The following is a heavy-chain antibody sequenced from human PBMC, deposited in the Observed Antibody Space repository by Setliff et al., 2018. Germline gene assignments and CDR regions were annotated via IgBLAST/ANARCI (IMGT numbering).Heavy chain of an antibody. D-gene: IGHD3-10*01. CDR3: ARGGMVRGVILRRNWFDP. J-gene: IGHJ5*02. CDR2: INHSGST. CDR1: GGSFSGYY. V-gene: IGHV4-34*01. Sequence: SETLSLTCAVYGGSFSGYYWSWIRQPPGKGLGWIGEINHSGSTNYNPSLKSRVTISVDTSKNQFSLKLSSVTAADTAVYYCARGGMVRGVILRRNWFDPWGQGTLVTVSS.